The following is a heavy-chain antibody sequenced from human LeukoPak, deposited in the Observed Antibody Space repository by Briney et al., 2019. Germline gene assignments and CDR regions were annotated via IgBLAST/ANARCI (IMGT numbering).Heavy chain of an antibody. J-gene: IGHJ4*02. Sequence: SVKVSCKASGGIFSSYAISWVRQAPGQGLEWMGGIIPIFGTANYAQKFQGRVTITADESTSTAYMELSSLRSEDTAVYYCATCARNFFCYRFDYWGQGTLVTVSS. V-gene: IGHV1-69*13. CDR3: ATCARNFFCYRFDY. CDR1: GGIFSSYA. D-gene: IGHD2-2*02. CDR2: IIPIFGTA.